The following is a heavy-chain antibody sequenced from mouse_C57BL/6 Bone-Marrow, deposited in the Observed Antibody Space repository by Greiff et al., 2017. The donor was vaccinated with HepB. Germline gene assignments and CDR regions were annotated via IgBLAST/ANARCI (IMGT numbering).Heavy chain of an antibody. Sequence: VQLQQPGAELVRPGSSVKLSCKASGYTFTSYWMHWVKQRPIQGLEWIGNIDPSDSETHYYQKFKDKATLTVDKSSSTAYMQLSSLTSEDSAVYYCARSDSNPSWFAYWGQGTLVTVSA. CDR2: IDPSDSET. D-gene: IGHD2-5*01. V-gene: IGHV1-52*01. J-gene: IGHJ3*01. CDR3: ARSDSNPSWFAY. CDR1: GYTFTSYW.